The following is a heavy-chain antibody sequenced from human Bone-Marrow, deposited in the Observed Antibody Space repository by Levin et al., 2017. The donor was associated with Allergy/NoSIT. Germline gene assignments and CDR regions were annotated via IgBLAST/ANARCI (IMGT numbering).Heavy chain of an antibody. CDR2: IKSKADGGAA. CDR3: ITEIRSRDWHNWLDP. J-gene: IGHJ5*02. D-gene: IGHD6-13*01. CDR1: GFTFTNAW. V-gene: IGHV3-15*01. Sequence: RSGGSLRLSCAASGFTFTNAWMGWVRQLPGKGLEWVGRIKSKADGGAAEYAAPVKGRFTISRDDSKTTVYLQMNSLETEDTGVYYCITEIRSRDWHNWLDPWGQGTLVTVSS.